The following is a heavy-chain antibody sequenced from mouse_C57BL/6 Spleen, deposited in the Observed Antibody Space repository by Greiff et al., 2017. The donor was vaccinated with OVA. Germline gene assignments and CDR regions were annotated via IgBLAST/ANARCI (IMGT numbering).Heavy chain of an antibody. CDR1: GFTFSDYY. J-gene: IGHJ1*03. Sequence: EVKLVESEGGLVQPGSSMKLSCTASGFTFSDYYMAWVRQVPEKGLEWVANINYDGSSTYYLDSLKSRFIISRDNAKNILYLQMSSLKSEDTATYYCARDSLYYSNYDWYFDVWGTGTTVTVSS. CDR3: ARDSLYYSNYDWYFDV. CDR2: INYDGSST. D-gene: IGHD2-5*01. V-gene: IGHV5-16*01.